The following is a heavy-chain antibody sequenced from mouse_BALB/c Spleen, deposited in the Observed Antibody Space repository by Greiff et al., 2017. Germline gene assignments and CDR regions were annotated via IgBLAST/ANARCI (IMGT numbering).Heavy chain of an antibody. D-gene: IGHD1-2*01. CDR2: IDPETGGT. CDR1: GYTFTDYE. V-gene: IGHV1-15*01. J-gene: IGHJ4*01. CDR3: ASSSMTTATRAMDY. Sequence: VQRVESGAELVRPGASVTLSCKASGYTFTDYEMHWVKQTPVHGLEWIGAIDPETGGTAYNQKFKGKATLTADKSSSTAYMELRSLTSEDSAVYYCASSSMTTATRAMDYWGQGTSVTVSS.